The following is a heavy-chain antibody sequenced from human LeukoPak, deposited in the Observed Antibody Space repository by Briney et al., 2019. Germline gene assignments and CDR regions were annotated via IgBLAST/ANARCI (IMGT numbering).Heavy chain of an antibody. V-gene: IGHV3-15*01. CDR1: GFTFSNAW. D-gene: IGHD5-24*01. CDR2: IKSKTDGGTT. J-gene: IGHJ4*02. Sequence: KPGGSLRLSCAASGFTFSNAWMSWVRQAPGKGREWVGRIKSKTDGGTTDYAAPVKGRFTISRDDSKNTLYLQMNSLKTEDTAVYYCTTGPRWLQPFDYWGQGTLVTVSS. CDR3: TTGPRWLQPFDY.